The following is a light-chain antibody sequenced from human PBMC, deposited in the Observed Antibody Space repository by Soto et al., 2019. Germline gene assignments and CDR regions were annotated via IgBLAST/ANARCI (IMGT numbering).Light chain of an antibody. J-gene: IGKJ5*01. CDR1: QSVSSRY. CDR2: YVS. CDR3: QQYGRSPT. V-gene: IGKV3-20*01. Sequence: EIVLTQSPGTLSLSPGERATLSCRASQSVSSRYLAWYQQKPGQAPRLLMYYVSSRATGIPDRFSGSGSATDFTLTISRLETEDFAVYYCQQYGRSPTFGQVTRLEIK.